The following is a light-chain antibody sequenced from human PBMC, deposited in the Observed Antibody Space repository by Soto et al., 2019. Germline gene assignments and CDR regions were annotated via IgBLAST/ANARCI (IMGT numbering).Light chain of an antibody. V-gene: IGLV2-14*01. CDR2: DVS. Sequence: QSALTQPASVSGSPVQSITISCTGTSSDVGAYNYVSWYQQHPGKAPKLMIYDVSNRPSGVSNRFSGSKSGNTASLTISGLQAEDEADYYCSSYTTSTTLEVFGGGTQLTVL. CDR1: SSDVGAYNY. CDR3: SSYTTSTTLEV. J-gene: IGLJ2*01.